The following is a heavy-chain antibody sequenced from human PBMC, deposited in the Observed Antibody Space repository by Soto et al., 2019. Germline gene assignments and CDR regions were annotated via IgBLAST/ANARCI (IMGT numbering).Heavy chain of an antibody. V-gene: IGHV3-23*01. Sequence: GGSLRLSCAASGFTFSSYAMSWVRQAPGKGLEWVSAISGSGGSTYYADSVKGRFTISRDNSKNTLYLQMNSLRSDDTAVHFCARGPITQTSFIDHWGQGTLVTVSS. D-gene: IGHD1-20*01. CDR1: GFTFSSYA. CDR3: ARGPITQTSFIDH. J-gene: IGHJ4*02. CDR2: ISGSGGST.